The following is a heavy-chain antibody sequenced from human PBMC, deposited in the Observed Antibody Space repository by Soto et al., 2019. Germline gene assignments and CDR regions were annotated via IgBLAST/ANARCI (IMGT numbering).Heavy chain of an antibody. V-gene: IGHV1-18*01. J-gene: IGHJ4*02. Sequence: QVHLLQSGAEVQKPGASVKVSCKTSGYTFNDFGITWVRQAPGLGLEWLGWIYSKAGKMNFAPKLQNRVIMTTDTSTSTALMDLTSLTFNDSAIYFCARHIAFDIDYWSQGTLVTVS. CDR3: ARHIAFDIDY. CDR2: IYSKAGKM. D-gene: IGHD2-21*01. CDR1: GYTFNDFG.